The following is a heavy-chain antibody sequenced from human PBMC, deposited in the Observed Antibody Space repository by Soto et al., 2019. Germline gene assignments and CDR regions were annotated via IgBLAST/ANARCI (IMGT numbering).Heavy chain of an antibody. CDR2: ISSSGSTI. Sequence: GGSLRLSCAASGFTFSDYYMSWIRQAPGKGLEWVSYISSSGSTIYYADSVKGRFTISRDNAKNSLYLQMNSLRAEDTAVYYCAREGSDPPAPYYYYYYGMDVWGQGTTVTVSS. CDR1: GFTFSDYY. D-gene: IGHD2-21*02. J-gene: IGHJ6*02. CDR3: AREGSDPPAPYYYYYYGMDV. V-gene: IGHV3-11*01.